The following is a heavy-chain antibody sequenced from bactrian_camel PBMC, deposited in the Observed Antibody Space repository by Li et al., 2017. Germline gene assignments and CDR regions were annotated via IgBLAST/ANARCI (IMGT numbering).Heavy chain of an antibody. CDR1: SDTPINC. J-gene: IGHJ4*01. Sequence: QVQLVESGGGSVQAGGSLRLSCEASSDTPINCMGWFRQGPGKEREGVARFYSPGGATVYADSVKSRFTISQDNAKNTVYLQMNSLTPEDTGRYYCAAECRALDPDYSDDGSGPQILNLQKHEWDVWGQGTQVTVS. CDR2: FYSPGGAT. V-gene: IGHV3-3*01. D-gene: IGHD4*01. CDR3: AAECRALDPDYSDDGSGPQILNLQKHEWDV.